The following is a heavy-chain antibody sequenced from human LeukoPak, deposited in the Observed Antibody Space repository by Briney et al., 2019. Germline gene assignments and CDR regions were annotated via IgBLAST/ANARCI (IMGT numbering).Heavy chain of an antibody. J-gene: IGHJ5*02. CDR1: GYTFTSYG. CDR3: ARDGDDFWSGYYEPYNWFAP. Sequence: ASVKVSCKASGYTFTSYGISWVRQAPGQGLEWMGWINPNSGGTNYAQKFQGRVTMTRDTSISTAYMELSRLRSDDTAVYYCARDGDDFWSGYYEPYNWFAPWGQGTLVTVSS. CDR2: INPNSGGT. V-gene: IGHV1-2*02. D-gene: IGHD3-3*01.